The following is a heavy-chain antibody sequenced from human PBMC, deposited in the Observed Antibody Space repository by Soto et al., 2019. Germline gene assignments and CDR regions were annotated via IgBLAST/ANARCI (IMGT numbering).Heavy chain of an antibody. J-gene: IGHJ6*03. D-gene: IGHD3-9*01. CDR3: AKDPVKSPYYDILYYYYYMDV. CDR2: ISGSGGST. Sequence: PGGSLRLSCAASGVTFSSYAMSWVRQAPGKGLEWVSAISGSGGSTYYADSVRGRFTISRDNSKNTLYLQTNSLRAEDTAVYYCAKDPVKSPYYDILYYYYYMDVWGKGTTVTVSS. V-gene: IGHV3-23*01. CDR1: GVTFSSYA.